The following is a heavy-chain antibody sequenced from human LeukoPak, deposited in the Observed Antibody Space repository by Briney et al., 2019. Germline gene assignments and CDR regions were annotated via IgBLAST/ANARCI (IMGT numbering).Heavy chain of an antibody. V-gene: IGHV4-34*01. CDR2: INHSGST. D-gene: IGHD3-3*01. J-gene: IGHJ4*02. CDR1: GGSFSGYY. Sequence: SETQSLTCAVYGGSFSGYYWSWIRQPPGKGLEWIGEINHSGSTNYNPSLKSRVTISVDTSKNQFSLKLSSVTAADTAVYYCARAGRGSGYLSYWGQGTLVTVSS. CDR3: ARAGRGSGYLSY.